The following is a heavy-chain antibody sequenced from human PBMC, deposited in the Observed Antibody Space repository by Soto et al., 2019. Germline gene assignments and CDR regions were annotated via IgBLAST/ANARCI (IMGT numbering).Heavy chain of an antibody. CDR2: ISYDGSNK. CDR1: GFTFSSYA. CDR3: AKDKATTYYYASSGYDY. J-gene: IGHJ4*02. D-gene: IGHD3-22*01. V-gene: IGHV3-30-3*01. Sequence: GGSLRLSCAASGFTFSSYAMHWVRQASGKGLEWVAVISYDGSNKYYADSVKGRFTISRDNSKNTLYLQMNSLRAEDTAVYYCAKDKATTYYYASSGYDYWGQGTLVTVSS.